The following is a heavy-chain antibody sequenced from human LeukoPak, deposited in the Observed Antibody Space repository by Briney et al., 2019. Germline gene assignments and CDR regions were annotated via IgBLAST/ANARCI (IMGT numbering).Heavy chain of an antibody. CDR1: GFTLSSYN. J-gene: IGHJ4*02. V-gene: IGHV3-48*01. Sequence: PGGSLRLSCAASGFTLSSYNMNWVRQAPGKGLEWISFISSDANAIYYADSVKGRFTISRDTAKNSLYLQMNSLRVEDTAVCYCARVSTVTPRYWGQGTLVTVSS. CDR3: ARVSTVTPRY. D-gene: IGHD4-17*01. CDR2: ISSDANAI.